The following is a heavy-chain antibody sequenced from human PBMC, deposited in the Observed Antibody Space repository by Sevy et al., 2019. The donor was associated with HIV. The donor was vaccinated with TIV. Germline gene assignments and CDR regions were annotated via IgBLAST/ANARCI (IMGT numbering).Heavy chain of an antibody. D-gene: IGHD6-13*01. CDR3: ARQMSEYSSSWASSYYYYYGMDV. J-gene: IGHJ6*02. CDR2: IYPGDSDT. V-gene: IGHV5-51*01. Sequence: GESLKISCKGSGYSFTSYWIGWVRQMPGKGLEWMEIIYPGDSDTRYSPSFQGQVTISADKSISTAYLQWSSLKASDTAMYYCARQMSEYSSSWASSYYYYYGMDVWGQGTTVTVSS. CDR1: GYSFTSYW.